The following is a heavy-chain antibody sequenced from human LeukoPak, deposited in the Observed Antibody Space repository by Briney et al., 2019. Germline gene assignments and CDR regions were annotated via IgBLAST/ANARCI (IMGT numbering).Heavy chain of an antibody. CDR1: GFTFSSYG. D-gene: IGHD6-19*01. J-gene: IGHJ4*02. Sequence: GGSLRLSCAASGFTFSSYGMHWVRQAPGKGLEWVAFIRYDGSNKYYADSVKGRFTISRDNSKNTLYLQMNSLRAEDTAVYYCAKERSAWSFPDYWGQGTLVTVSS. CDR3: AKERSAWSFPDY. CDR2: IRYDGSNK. V-gene: IGHV3-30*02.